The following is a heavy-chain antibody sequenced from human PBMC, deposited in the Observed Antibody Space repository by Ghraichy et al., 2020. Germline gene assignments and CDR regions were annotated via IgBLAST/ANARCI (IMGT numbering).Heavy chain of an antibody. CDR3: ASIGYSSGWYEAYYYYYMDV. CDR1: GFTFSSYW. CDR2: IKQDGSEK. V-gene: IGHV3-7*03. J-gene: IGHJ6*03. Sequence: LTCAASGFTFSSYWMSWVRQAPGKGLEWVANIKQDGSEKYYVDSVKGRFTISRDNAKNSLYLQMNSLRAEDTAVYYCASIGYSSGWYEAYYYYYMDVWGKGTTVTVSS. D-gene: IGHD6-19*01.